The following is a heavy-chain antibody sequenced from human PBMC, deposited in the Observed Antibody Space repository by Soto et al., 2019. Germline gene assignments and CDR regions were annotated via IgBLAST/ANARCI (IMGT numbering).Heavy chain of an antibody. Sequence: GESLKISCKGSGYSFTSYWIGWVRQMPGKGLEWMGIIYPGDSGTRYSPSFQGQVTISADKSISTAYLQWSSLKASDTAMYYCARLRYCISTSCYDPKEYFQHWGQGTLVTVSS. CDR2: IYPGDSGT. D-gene: IGHD2-2*01. CDR1: GYSFTSYW. V-gene: IGHV5-51*01. CDR3: ARLRYCISTSCYDPKEYFQH. J-gene: IGHJ1*01.